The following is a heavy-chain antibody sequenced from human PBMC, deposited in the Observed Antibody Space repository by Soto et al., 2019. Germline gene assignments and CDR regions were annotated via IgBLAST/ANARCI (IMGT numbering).Heavy chain of an antibody. Sequence: SETLSLTCPVSGGSVSSGSYHWSWIRQPPGKGLEWIGYIYYSGSTNYNPSLKSRVTISVDTSKNQFSLKLSSVTAADTAVYYCARFSWNYEDGYWFDPWGQGTLVTVSS. CDR3: ARFSWNYEDGYWFDP. CDR1: GGSVSSGSYH. V-gene: IGHV4-61*01. CDR2: IYYSGST. D-gene: IGHD1-7*01. J-gene: IGHJ5*02.